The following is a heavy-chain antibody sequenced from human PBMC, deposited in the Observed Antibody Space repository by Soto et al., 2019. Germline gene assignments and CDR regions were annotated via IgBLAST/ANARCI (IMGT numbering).Heavy chain of an antibody. CDR2: TYSGGAT. Sequence: EVQLVESGGGLVQPGGSWRLSWAASGITVSTSYMSWFRQAPGKGLEWVSLTYSGGATYYADSVKGRFSISRDNFNNTVYLQMNSLRAEDTAMYYCATSLLWFGELRSWGQGTLVTVSS. V-gene: IGHV3-66*01. CDR1: GITVSTSY. J-gene: IGHJ5*02. D-gene: IGHD3-10*01. CDR3: ATSLLWFGELRS.